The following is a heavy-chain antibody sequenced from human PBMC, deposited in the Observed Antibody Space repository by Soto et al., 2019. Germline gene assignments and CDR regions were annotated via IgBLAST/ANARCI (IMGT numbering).Heavy chain of an antibody. V-gene: IGHV3-23*01. D-gene: IGHD2-21*02. CDR1: GFTFSSYA. J-gene: IGHJ4*02. CDR3: AKGSVVVAAKFDS. Sequence: GGSLRLSCAASGFTFSSYAMGWVRQAPGKGLEWVSAISSSGYSTYYADSVKGRFTISRDNSKNTMYLQMNNLRAEDTAVYYCAKGSVVVAAKFDSWGRGTLVTVSS. CDR2: ISSSGYST.